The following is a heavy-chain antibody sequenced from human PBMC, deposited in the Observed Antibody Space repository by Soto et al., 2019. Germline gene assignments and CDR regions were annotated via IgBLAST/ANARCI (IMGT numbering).Heavy chain of an antibody. CDR2: IIPIFGTA. Sequence: GASVKVSCKASGGTFGSYAISWVRQAPGQGLEWMGGIIPIFGTANYAQKFQGRVTITADKSTSTAYMELSSLRSEDTAVYYCARDLAAAAGGMDVWGQGTTVTVSS. CDR1: GGTFGSYA. CDR3: ARDLAAAAGGMDV. V-gene: IGHV1-69*06. D-gene: IGHD6-13*01. J-gene: IGHJ6*02.